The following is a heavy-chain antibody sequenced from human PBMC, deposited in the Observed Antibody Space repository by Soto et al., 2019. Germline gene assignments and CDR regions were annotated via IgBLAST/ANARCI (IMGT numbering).Heavy chain of an antibody. CDR3: ATGGGWLPDT. J-gene: IGHJ4*02. CDR2: IDHRGTT. Sequence: QAQLHESGPGLVKPSETLSLSCTVSGAAVNSNYWSWIRQSPGKGLEWLGYIDHRGTTNYNPSLKRRVPISSDTPRNQFSLRLSSVTAVDTAVYYCATGGGWLPDTWGQGTLVTVSS. D-gene: IGHD5-12*01. V-gene: IGHV4-59*02. CDR1: GAAVNSNY.